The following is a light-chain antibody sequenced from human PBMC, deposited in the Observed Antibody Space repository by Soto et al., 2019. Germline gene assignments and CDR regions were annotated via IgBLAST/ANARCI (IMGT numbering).Light chain of an antibody. J-gene: IGKJ1*01. CDR3: QQYNSYATWT. V-gene: IGKV3-15*01. CDR2: GAS. Sequence: EIVLTQSPATLSLSPGERATLSCRASQSVSSNLAWYQQKPGQAPRLLIYGASTRATGIPARFSGSGSGTEFTLTISSLQPDDFATYYCQQYNSYATWTFGQGTKVDNK. CDR1: QSVSSN.